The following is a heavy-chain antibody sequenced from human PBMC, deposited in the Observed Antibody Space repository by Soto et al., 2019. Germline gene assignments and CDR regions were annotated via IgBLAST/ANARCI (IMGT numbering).Heavy chain of an antibody. CDR3: AREPGVVVPAAMGGALYYYYYYMDV. J-gene: IGHJ6*03. CDR2: INHSGST. CDR1: GGSFSGYY. V-gene: IGHV4-34*01. Sequence: SETLSLTCAVYGGSFSGYYWSWIRQPPGKGLEWIGEINHSGSTNYNPSLKSRVTISVDTSKNQFSMKLSSVTAADTAEYYCAREPGVVVPAAMGGALYYYYYYMDVWGKGTTVTVSS. D-gene: IGHD2-2*01.